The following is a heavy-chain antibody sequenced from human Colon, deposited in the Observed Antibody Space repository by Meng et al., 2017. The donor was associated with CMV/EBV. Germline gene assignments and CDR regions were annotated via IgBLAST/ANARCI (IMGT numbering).Heavy chain of an antibody. CDR1: GFSFSSSE. CDR2: ISSGGVTI. J-gene: IGHJ6*02. CDR3: ARGRGRGYGMDV. D-gene: IGHD3-10*01. V-gene: IGHV3-48*03. Sequence: GESLKISCAASGFSFSSSEMNWVRQAPGKGLEWVSYISSGGVTINYADSVKGRFTISRDNAKNSLYLQMNSLRAEDTANYYCARGRGRGYGMDVWGQGTTVTVSS.